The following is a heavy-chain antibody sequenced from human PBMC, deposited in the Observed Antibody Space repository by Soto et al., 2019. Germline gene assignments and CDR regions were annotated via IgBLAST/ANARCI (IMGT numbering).Heavy chain of an antibody. Sequence: PGGSLRLSCAASGFIFRNYAMSWVRQAAGKGPEWVSGITGSGDTTYYAHSVRGRFTISRDNSKNTQDLQMNSLRVEDTAVYYCAKGLNEFGGNWSDPWGQGTLVTVSS. CDR2: ITGSGDTT. J-gene: IGHJ5*02. V-gene: IGHV3-23*01. D-gene: IGHD2-15*01. CDR1: GFIFRNYA. CDR3: AKGLNEFGGNWSDP.